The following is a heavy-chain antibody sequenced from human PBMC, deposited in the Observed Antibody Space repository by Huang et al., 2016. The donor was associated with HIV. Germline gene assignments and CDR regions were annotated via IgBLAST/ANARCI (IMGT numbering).Heavy chain of an antibody. CDR2: IFPVDSDT. D-gene: IGHD6-6*01. Sequence: VQLVQSGAEVKKPGESLKISCKGSGYSFSSYWIAWVRQMPGKGLEWMGIIFPVDSDTTYSPSFEGQVTSSADKSIGTAYLQWSSLKASDTAMYYCARRFSSSSGYFDYWGQGSLVTVSS. CDR1: GYSFSSYW. J-gene: IGHJ4*02. CDR3: ARRFSSSSGYFDY. V-gene: IGHV5-51*01.